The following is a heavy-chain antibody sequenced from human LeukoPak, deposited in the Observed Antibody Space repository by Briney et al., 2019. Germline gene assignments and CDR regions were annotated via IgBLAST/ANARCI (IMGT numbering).Heavy chain of an antibody. V-gene: IGHV3-23*01. J-gene: IGHJ4*02. CDR2: ISGSGGDT. D-gene: IGHD3-10*01. Sequence: GGSLRLSCAASGFTFSNYAMSWVRQAPGKGLEWVSGISGSGGDTYYADSVKGRFTISRDNSKNTMYMQMNSLRAEDTAVYYCAKCRSGSSIIGQGDFDYWGRGTLVTVSS. CDR3: AKCRSGSSIIGQGDFDY. CDR1: GFTFSNYA.